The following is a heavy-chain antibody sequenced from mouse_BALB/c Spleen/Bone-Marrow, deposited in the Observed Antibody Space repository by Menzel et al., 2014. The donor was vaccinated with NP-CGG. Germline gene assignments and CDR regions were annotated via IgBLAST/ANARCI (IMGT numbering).Heavy chain of an antibody. V-gene: IGHV1S45*01. Sequence: HSGAALVRPGASEKISCKTLGYTFTDHHINWVKQRPGQGLDWIGSINPYHAYTRYNQKFKDKATLPVDESSSTTYMELSSLTSEDSAVDYGARREKIGVRDAMDYWGQGTAGTGSS. CDR1: GYTFTDHH. CDR3: ARREKIGVRDAMDY. J-gene: IGHJ4*01. CDR2: INPYHAYT.